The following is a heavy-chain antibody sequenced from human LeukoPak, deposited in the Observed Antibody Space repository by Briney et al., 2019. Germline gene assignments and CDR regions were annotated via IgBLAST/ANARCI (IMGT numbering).Heavy chain of an antibody. J-gene: IGHJ4*02. V-gene: IGHV3-23*01. Sequence: PGGSLRLSCIASGFKFDNYAMHWIRQAPGKRPEWVSTLVGSGYVAYYRDSVKGRFTMSRDNAKNSLYLQMNSLRAEDTAVYYCARDLGIARDYWGQGTLVTVSS. CDR3: ARDLGIARDY. CDR1: GFKFDNYA. D-gene: IGHD6-13*01. CDR2: LVGSGYVA.